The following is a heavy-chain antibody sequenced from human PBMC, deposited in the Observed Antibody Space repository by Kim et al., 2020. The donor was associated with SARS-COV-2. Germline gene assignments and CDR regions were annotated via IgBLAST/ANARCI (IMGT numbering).Heavy chain of an antibody. Sequence: ADSVEGRFTISRDNSKNTLYLQMNSLRAEDTAVYDCARDVDEGYYGMDVWGQGTTVTVSS. V-gene: IGHV3-33*01. CDR3: ARDVDEGYYGMDV. J-gene: IGHJ6*02.